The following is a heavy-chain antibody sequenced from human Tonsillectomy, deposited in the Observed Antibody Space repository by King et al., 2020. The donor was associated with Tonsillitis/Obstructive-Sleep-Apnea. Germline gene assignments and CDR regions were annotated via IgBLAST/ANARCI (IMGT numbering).Heavy chain of an antibody. V-gene: IGHV4-34*01. Sequence: VQLQQWGAGLLKPSETLSLSCAGYGGPFNGYYWTWIRHPPGKGLDWIGEGNHSGNTNYNPSLKRRLTNSVDTSKNQFSLTLSSVTAADTAVYYCARGYPAYYFDSWGQGTLVTVSS. CDR1: GGPFNGYY. D-gene: IGHD2-2*02. CDR3: ARGYPAYYFDS. CDR2: GNHSGNT. J-gene: IGHJ4*02.